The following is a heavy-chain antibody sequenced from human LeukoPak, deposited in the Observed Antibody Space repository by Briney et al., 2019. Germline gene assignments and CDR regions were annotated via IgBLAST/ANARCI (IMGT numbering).Heavy chain of an antibody. CDR3: GRSRRINASLYYYMDV. Sequence: SGGSLRLSCTASGFTFGDYAMSWVRQAPGKGLEWVSSIRSTGDSTFYADSVKGRFTISRDNSKNTVYLLMNSLRTEDTAVYYCGRSRRINASLYYYMDVWGKGTTVTVSS. J-gene: IGHJ6*03. CDR2: IRSTGDST. CDR1: GFTFGDYA. V-gene: IGHV3-23*01. D-gene: IGHD2-15*01.